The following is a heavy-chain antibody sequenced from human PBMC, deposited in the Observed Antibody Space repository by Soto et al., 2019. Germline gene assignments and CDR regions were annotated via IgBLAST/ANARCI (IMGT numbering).Heavy chain of an antibody. CDR2: IYYSGST. CDR3: ARESPYCSGGRCSDF. Sequence: QVQLQESGPGLVKPSQTLSLTCTVSGGSISSGGYYWSWIRQHPGKGLEWIGYIYYSGSTYYNPSLKSRVTTSVETSKNQVSLKLSSVTAADTAVYYCARESPYCSGGRCSDFWGQGTLVTGSS. CDR1: GGSISSGGYY. D-gene: IGHD2-15*01. J-gene: IGHJ4*02. V-gene: IGHV4-31*03.